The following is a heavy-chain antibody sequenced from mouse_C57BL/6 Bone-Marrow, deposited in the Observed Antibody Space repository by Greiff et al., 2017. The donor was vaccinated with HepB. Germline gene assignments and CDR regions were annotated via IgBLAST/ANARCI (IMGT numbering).Heavy chain of an antibody. CDR1: GYTFTSYW. J-gene: IGHJ4*01. CDR3: ARDYGSLYYCAMDY. V-gene: IGHV1-59*01. D-gene: IGHD1-1*01. CDR2: IDPSDSYT. Sequence: QVQLQQPGAELVRPGTSVKLSCKASGYTFTSYWMHWVKQRPGQGLEWIGVIDPSDSYTNYNQKFKGKATLTVDTSSSTAYMQHSSLTSEDSAVYYCARDYGSLYYCAMDYWGQGTSVTVSS.